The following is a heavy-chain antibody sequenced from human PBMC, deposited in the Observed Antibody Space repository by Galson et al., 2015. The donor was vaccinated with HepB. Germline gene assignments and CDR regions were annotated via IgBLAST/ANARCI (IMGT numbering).Heavy chain of an antibody. V-gene: IGHV3-23*01. CDR3: VKGGPDEILDY. J-gene: IGHJ4*02. CDR2: ITATGSTT. D-gene: IGHD3-16*01. Sequence: SLRLSCAASGFTFSNSAMNWVRQAPGKGLEWLSVITATGSTTYYADSVKGRFTISRDISKNTLYVQMNSLSADDTALYYCVKGGPDEILDYWGQGTLVTVSA. CDR1: GFTFSNSA.